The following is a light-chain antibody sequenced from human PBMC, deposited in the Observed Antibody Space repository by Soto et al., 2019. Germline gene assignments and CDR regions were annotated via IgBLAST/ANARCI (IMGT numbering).Light chain of an antibody. CDR3: QQYKDHVWT. CDR2: DVS. V-gene: IGKV1-5*01. J-gene: IGKJ1*01. Sequence: DIQMTQSPSTLPASVGDRVTISCRASQTVERWLAWYQQKPGKAPKLLISDVSTLERGVPSRFSGSGSATEFTLTISGLQSDDFATYYCQQYKDHVWTFGQETKV. CDR1: QTVERW.